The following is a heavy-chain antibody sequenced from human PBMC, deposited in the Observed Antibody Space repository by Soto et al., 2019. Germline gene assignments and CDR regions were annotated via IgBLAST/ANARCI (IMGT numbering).Heavy chain of an antibody. D-gene: IGHD5-18*01. CDR2: INPSGGST. CDR3: APHTLDTGMPSGY. Sequence: ASVKVSCKASGYTFTSYYMHWVRQAPGQGLEWMGIINPSGGSTSYAQKLQGRVTLTTDTSTSTAYMELRSLRSDDTAVYYCAPHTLDTGMPSGYWGQGTLVTVSS. V-gene: IGHV1-46*01. CDR1: GYTFTSYY. J-gene: IGHJ4*02.